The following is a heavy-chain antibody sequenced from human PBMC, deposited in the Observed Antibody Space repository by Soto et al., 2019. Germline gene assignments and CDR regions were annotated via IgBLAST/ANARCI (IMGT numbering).Heavy chain of an antibody. J-gene: IGHJ5*02. CDR1: GFTFSSYA. CDR3: AKENDILPGYYNNLFVR. V-gene: IGHV3-23*01. Sequence: EVQLLESGGGLVQPGGSLRLSCAASGFTFSSYAMSWVRQAPGKGLEWVSAISGSGGSTYYADSVKGRFTISRDNSKNTLYLQINSLRAEDTAVYYCAKENDILPGYYNNLFVRWGQGTLVTVSS. CDR2: ISGSGGST. D-gene: IGHD3-9*01.